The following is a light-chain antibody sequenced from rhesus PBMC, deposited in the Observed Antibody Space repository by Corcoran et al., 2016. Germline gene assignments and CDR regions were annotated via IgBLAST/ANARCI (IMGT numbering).Light chain of an antibody. J-gene: IGKJ1*01. CDR1: QDRSKW. CDR2: KAS. V-gene: IGKV1-21*01. CDR3: QHHHTTPRT. Sequence: DIQMTQFPSSLSSSVGDKVTITCRASQDRSKWIAWYQQKPGKAPTPLIYKASTLQSGVPSRFSCIGSGTEFTLTVSSLQPEDFATYSCQHHHTTPRTFGLGTKVEIK.